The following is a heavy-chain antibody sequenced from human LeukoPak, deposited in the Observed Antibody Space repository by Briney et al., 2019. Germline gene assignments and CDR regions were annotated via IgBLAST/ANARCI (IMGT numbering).Heavy chain of an antibody. V-gene: IGHV3-21*01. D-gene: IGHD3-9*01. CDR2: ISSSSSYI. Sequence: PGGSLRLSCAASGFTFSSYSMNWVRQAPGKGLEWVSSISSSSSYIYYADSVKGRFTISRDNAKNSLYLQMNSLRAEDTAVYYCASPSRKYYDILTGDYYYYYYMDVWGKGTTVTISS. J-gene: IGHJ6*03. CDR3: ASPSRKYYDILTGDYYYYYYMDV. CDR1: GFTFSSYS.